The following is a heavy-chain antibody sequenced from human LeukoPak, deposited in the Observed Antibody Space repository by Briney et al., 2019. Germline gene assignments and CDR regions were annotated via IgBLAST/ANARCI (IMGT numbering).Heavy chain of an antibody. CDR2: IYYSGST. J-gene: IGHJ4*02. D-gene: IGHD3-22*01. V-gene: IGHV4-39*07. CDR1: GGSISSSSYY. CDR3: ARRYYYDTYYFDY. Sequence: SETLSLTCTVSGGSISSSSYYWGWIRQPPGKGLEWIGSIYYSGSTYYNPSLKSRVTISVDTSKNQFSLKLSSVTAADTAVYYCARRYYYDTYYFDYWGQGTLVTVSS.